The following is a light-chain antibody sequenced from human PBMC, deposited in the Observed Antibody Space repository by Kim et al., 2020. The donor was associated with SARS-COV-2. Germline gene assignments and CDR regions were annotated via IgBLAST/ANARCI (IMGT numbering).Light chain of an antibody. CDR2: DTN. Sequence: GTVTLTCGSSTGAVTSGHYPYWFQQKPGQAPRTLIYDTNNRHPWTPARFSGSLLGGKAALTLWGAQPEDEADYYCWLSYSGGRQVIFGGGTQLTVL. CDR1: TGAVTSGHY. CDR3: WLSYSGGRQVI. J-gene: IGLJ2*01. V-gene: IGLV7-46*01.